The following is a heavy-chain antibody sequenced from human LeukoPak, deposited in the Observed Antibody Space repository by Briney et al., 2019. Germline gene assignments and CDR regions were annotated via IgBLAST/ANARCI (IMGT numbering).Heavy chain of an antibody. V-gene: IGHV1-2*02. J-gene: IGHJ4*02. Sequence: SMTVSFTSTGSTYTDHYIHWARHGHPQGLEWIGYIDPHSTFTTSPQEFQGRVTMTRDASMSTAYMELTRLTSDDTAVYYCVREGEGPLAKEFDYSGEGTLVTVCS. D-gene: IGHD2-21*01. CDR3: VREGEGPLAKEFDY. CDR2: IDPHSTFT. CDR1: GSTYTDHY.